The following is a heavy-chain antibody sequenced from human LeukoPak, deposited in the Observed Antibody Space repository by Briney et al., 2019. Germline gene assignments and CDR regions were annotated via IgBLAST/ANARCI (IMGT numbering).Heavy chain of an antibody. D-gene: IGHD6-13*01. J-gene: IGHJ4*02. Sequence: GASVKVSCKASGYTFTSYGISWVRQAPGQGLEWVGWISAYNGNTNYAQKLQGRVTMTTDTSTSTAYMELRSLRSDDTAVYYCARDQYSSSWQYFDYWGQGTLVTVSS. CDR2: ISAYNGNT. V-gene: IGHV1-18*01. CDR1: GYTFTSYG. CDR3: ARDQYSSSWQYFDY.